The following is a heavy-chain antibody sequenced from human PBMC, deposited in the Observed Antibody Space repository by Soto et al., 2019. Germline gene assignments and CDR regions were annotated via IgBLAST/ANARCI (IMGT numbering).Heavy chain of an antibody. Sequence: PGGSLRLSCAASGFTFSSYGMHWVRQAPGKGLEWVAVIWDDGSNKYYADSVKGRFTISRDNSKNTLYLQMNSLRAEDTAVYYCARGPAPMIVVVIPTFDYWGQGTLVTVSS. D-gene: IGHD3-22*01. CDR1: GFTFSSYG. CDR3: ARGPAPMIVVVIPTFDY. CDR2: IWDDGSNK. J-gene: IGHJ4*02. V-gene: IGHV3-33*01.